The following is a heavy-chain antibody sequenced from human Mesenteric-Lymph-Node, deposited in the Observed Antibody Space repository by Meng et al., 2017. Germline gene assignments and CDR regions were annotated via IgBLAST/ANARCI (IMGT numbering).Heavy chain of an antibody. V-gene: IGHV4-4*07. Sequence: SETLSLTGTVPGSPTSSYYWSWIRQPAGKGLEWIRCIDTSGITNYNPSLKSRVTMSVDTSKNQFSLNLSSVTAADTAVYYCARPRYSGSDLDGMDVWGQGTTVTVSS. CDR2: IDTSGIT. CDR3: ARPRYSGSDLDGMDV. J-gene: IGHJ6*02. CDR1: GSPTSSYY. D-gene: IGHD5-12*01.